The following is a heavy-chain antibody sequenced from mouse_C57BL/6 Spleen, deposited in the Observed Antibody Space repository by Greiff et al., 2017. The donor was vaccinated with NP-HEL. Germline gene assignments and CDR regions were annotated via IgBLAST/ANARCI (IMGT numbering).Heavy chain of an antibody. V-gene: IGHV1-39*01. D-gene: IGHD1-1*01. CDR1: GYSFTDYN. CDR3: AREDYGSSGNAMDY. J-gene: IGHJ4*01. Sequence: EVQLQQSGPELVKPGASVKISCKASGYSFTDYNMNWVKQSNGKSLEWIGVINPNYGTTSYNQKFKGKATLTVDQSSSTAYMQRNSLTSEDSAVYYGAREDYGSSGNAMDYWGQGTSVTVSS. CDR2: INPNYGTT.